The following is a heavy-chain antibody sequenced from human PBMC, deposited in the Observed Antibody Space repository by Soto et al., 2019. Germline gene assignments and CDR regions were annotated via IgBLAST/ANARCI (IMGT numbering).Heavy chain of an antibody. D-gene: IGHD2-2*01. CDR2: IYPGDSDT. J-gene: IGHJ5*02. CDR3: ARGYCTTTICDPWFDP. Sequence: PGESLKISCTGSGYAFTSYWIAWVRQMPGKGLEWMGIIYPGDSDTRYSPSFQGQVTISADKSITTAYLQWSSLKASDTDMYYCARGYCTTTICDPWFDPWGQGTLVTVSS. V-gene: IGHV5-51*01. CDR1: GYAFTSYW.